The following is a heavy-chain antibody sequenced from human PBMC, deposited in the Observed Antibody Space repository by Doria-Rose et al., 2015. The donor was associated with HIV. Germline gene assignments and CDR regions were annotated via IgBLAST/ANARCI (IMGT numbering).Heavy chain of an antibody. J-gene: IGHJ4*02. CDR3: ARIKSSRWYHKYSFDF. CDR1: GVSLSSPGMG. CDR2: IFTDDER. D-gene: IGHD6-13*01. V-gene: IGHV2-26*01. Sequence: QVTLKEPGPVLVKPTETLTLTCTVSGVSLSSPGMGVSWIRQPPGKALEWLANIFTDDERSYKTSLKSRLTISRGTSKSQVVLTMTDMDPVDTATYYCARIKSSRWYHKYSFDFWGQGTLVIVSA.